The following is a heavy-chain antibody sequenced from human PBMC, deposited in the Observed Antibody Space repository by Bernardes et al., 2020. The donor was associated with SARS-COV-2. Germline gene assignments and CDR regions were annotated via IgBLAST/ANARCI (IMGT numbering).Heavy chain of an antibody. CDR2: FDPEDGET. CDR3: ATEPAYCGGDCYFRWDV. J-gene: IGHJ6*02. Sequence: AAVKVSCKVSGYTLTALSMPWVRQAPGKGLEWMGGFDPEDGETIYAQKFQGRVTMTEDTSTDTAYMELSSLRSEDTAVYYCATEPAYCGGDCYFRWDVWGQGTTVTVSS. CDR1: GYTLTALS. V-gene: IGHV1-24*01. D-gene: IGHD2-21*02.